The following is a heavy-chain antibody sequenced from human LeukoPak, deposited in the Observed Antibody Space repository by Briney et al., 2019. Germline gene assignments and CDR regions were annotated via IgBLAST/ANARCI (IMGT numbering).Heavy chain of an antibody. J-gene: IGHJ4*02. CDR1: GFTFSTYG. V-gene: IGHV3-23*01. D-gene: IGHD3-10*01. CDR3: AKDHRYYYGSGSLIDY. CDR2: ISGSGNSI. Sequence: PGGSLRLSCAASGFTFSTYGMNWVRLAPGKGLEWVSGISGSGNSIYYADSVKGRFTISRDNSKNTLYLQMNSLRAEDTAVYYCAKDHRYYYGSGSLIDYWGQGTLVTVSS.